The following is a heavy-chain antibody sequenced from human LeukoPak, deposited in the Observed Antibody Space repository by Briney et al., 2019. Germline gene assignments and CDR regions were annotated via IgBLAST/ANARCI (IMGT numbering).Heavy chain of an antibody. Sequence: SETLSLTCTVSGGSISSYYWSWIRQPPGKGLEWIGYIYYSGSTNYNPSLQSRVTISVDTAKNQFSLKVTSVTAADTAAYYCARDAHCTGVSCYSPYNWFDPWGQGTLVTVSS. CDR1: GGSISSYY. V-gene: IGHV4-59*12. CDR2: IYYSGST. CDR3: ARDAHCTGVSCYSPYNWFDP. J-gene: IGHJ5*02. D-gene: IGHD2-15*01.